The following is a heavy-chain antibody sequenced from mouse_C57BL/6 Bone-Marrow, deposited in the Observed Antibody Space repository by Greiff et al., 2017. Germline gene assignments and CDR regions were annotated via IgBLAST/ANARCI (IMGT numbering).Heavy chain of an antibody. CDR3: ARRERKTFYYFDY. CDR2: INPSSGYT. CDR1: GYTFTSYT. J-gene: IGHJ2*01. V-gene: IGHV1-4*01. Sequence: VQLQQSEAELARPGASVKMSCKASGYTFTSYTMHWVKQRPGQGLEWIGYINPSSGYTKYNQKFKDKATLTADKSSSTAYMQLSSLTSEDSAVYYCARRERKTFYYFDYWGQGTTLTVSS.